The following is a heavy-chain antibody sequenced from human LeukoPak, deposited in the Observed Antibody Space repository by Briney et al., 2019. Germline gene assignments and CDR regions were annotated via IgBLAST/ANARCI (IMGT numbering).Heavy chain of an antibody. V-gene: IGHV7-4-1*02. CDR2: IXTXTGNP. CDR3: XXXXXXXMTEGXSXXMDV. Sequence: GASVKVSCTASGYTFTSYAMNWVRQAPGQGLEWMGWIXTXTGNPTYAQGFXGRFVFSLDTSVSTAYLQISSLKAEDTAVYYCXXXXXXXMTEGXSXXMDVWGQGTTVTVSS. CDR1: GYTFTSYA. J-gene: IGHJ6*02.